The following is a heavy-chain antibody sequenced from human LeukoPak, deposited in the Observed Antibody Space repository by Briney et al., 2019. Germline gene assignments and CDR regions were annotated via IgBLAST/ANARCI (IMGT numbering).Heavy chain of an antibody. CDR2: IRYDGSNK. CDR3: AKMRFLEWLSYFDY. J-gene: IGHJ4*02. Sequence: PGGSLRLSCAASGFTFSSYGMHWVRQAPGKGLEWVAFIRYDGSNKYYADSVKGRFTSSRDNSKKTLYLQMNSLRAEDTAVYYCAKMRFLEWLSYFDYWGQGTLVTVSS. D-gene: IGHD3-3*01. CDR1: GFTFSSYG. V-gene: IGHV3-30*02.